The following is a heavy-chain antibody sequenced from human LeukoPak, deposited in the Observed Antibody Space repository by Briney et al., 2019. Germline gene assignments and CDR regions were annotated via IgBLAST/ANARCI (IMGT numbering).Heavy chain of an antibody. V-gene: IGHV1-24*01. CDR2: FDPEDGET. D-gene: IGHD1-26*01. J-gene: IGHJ6*02. Sequence: ASVKGSCKVSGYTLTELSMHWVRQAPGKGLEWMGGFDPEDGETIYAQKFQGRVTMTEDTSTDTAYMELSSLRSEDTAVYYCATAVDSGSYYHYYYGMDVWGQGTTVTVSS. CDR1: GYTLTELS. CDR3: ATAVDSGSYYHYYYGMDV.